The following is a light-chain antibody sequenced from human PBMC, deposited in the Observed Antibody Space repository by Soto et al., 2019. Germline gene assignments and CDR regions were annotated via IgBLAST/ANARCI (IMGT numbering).Light chain of an antibody. V-gene: IGKV1-9*01. J-gene: IGKJ3*01. Sequence: DIQMTQSPSTLSASVGDRVTITCRASQGISSYLAWYQQKPGKAPQLLIYAASTLQSGVPSRFSGSGSGTDFTLTISSLQPEDFATYYCQQLNSYPRTFGPGTKVDIK. CDR2: AAS. CDR1: QGISSY. CDR3: QQLNSYPRT.